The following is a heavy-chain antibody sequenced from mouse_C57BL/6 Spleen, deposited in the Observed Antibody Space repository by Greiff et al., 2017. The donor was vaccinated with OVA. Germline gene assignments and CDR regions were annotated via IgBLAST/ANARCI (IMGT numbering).Heavy chain of an antibody. Sequence: VQLQQPGAELVKPGASVKLSCKASGYTFTSYWMQWVKQRPGQGLEWIGEIDPSDSYTNYNQKFKGKATLTVDTSSSTAYMQLSSLTSEDSAVYDCARDLAHATFMDYWGQGTSVTVSS. CDR3: ARDLAHATFMDY. D-gene: IGHD3-2*02. CDR1: GYTFTSYW. CDR2: IDPSDSYT. J-gene: IGHJ4*01. V-gene: IGHV1-50*01.